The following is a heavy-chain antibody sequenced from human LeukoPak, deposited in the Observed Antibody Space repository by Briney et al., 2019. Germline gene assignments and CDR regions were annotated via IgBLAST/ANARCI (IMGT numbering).Heavy chain of an antibody. CDR2: INPSGGGT. V-gene: IGHV1-46*01. CDR1: GYTFTSYY. Sequence: ASVKVSCKASGYTFTSYYMHWVRQAPGQGLEWMGIINPSGGGTSYAQKFQGRVTMTRDTSTSTVYMELSSLRSEDTAVYYCARDGQYRSSTSCSGWFGWFDPWGQGTLVTVSS. J-gene: IGHJ5*02. D-gene: IGHD2-2*01. CDR3: ARDGQYRSSTSCSGWFGWFDP.